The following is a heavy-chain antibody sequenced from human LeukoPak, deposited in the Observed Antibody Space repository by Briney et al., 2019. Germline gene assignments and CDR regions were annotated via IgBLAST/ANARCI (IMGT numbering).Heavy chain of an antibody. CDR1: GFTFSSYS. Sequence: GSLRLSCAASGFTFSSYSMNWVRQAPGKGLEWVSYISSTSTSIYYADSVKGRFSLSRDNAKNSLYLQMNSLRDEDTAVYYCARDTSRWDYYGSGIGPCDYWGQGTLVSVSS. J-gene: IGHJ4*02. D-gene: IGHD3-10*01. CDR3: ARDTSRWDYYGSGIGPCDY. V-gene: IGHV3-48*02. CDR2: ISSTSTSI.